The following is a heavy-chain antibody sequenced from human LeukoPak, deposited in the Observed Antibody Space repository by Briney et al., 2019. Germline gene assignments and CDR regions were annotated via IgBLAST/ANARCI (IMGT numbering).Heavy chain of an antibody. V-gene: IGHV3-74*01. CDR2: INSDGSST. D-gene: IGHD3-10*01. J-gene: IGHJ1*01. CDR3: ARDRSLSSFGELFL. CDR1: GFTFSSYW. Sequence: GGSLRLSCAASGFTFSSYWMHWVRHAPGKGLVWVSRINSDGSSTSYADSVKGRFTISRDNSKNKVSLQMSSLRPEDTAVYFCARDRSLSSFGELFLWGQGTRVTVSS.